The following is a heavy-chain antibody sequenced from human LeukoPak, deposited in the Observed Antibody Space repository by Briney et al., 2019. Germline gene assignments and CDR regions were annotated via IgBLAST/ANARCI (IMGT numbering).Heavy chain of an antibody. J-gene: IGHJ4*02. V-gene: IGHV3-33*06. CDR3: AKDGPGPGGGDSLTPELYFDY. Sequence: PGRSLRLSCAASGFTFSSYGMHWVRQAPGKGLEWVAVIWYDGSNKYYADSVKGRFTISRDNSKNTLYLQMNSLRAEDTAVYYCAKDGPGPGGGDSLTPELYFDYWGQGTLVTVSS. D-gene: IGHD2-21*02. CDR2: IWYDGSNK. CDR1: GFTFSSYG.